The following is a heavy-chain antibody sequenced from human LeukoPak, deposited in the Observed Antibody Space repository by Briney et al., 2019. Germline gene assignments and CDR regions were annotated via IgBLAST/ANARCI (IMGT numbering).Heavy chain of an antibody. CDR1: GASISSTSYY. J-gene: IGHJ4*02. CDR2: TYYRGTT. CDR3: ARGAGDDFWSGYLYYFDY. Sequence: SETLSLTCTVSGASISSTSYYWGWIRQPPGKGLEWIGSTYYRGTTYYNPSLKSRVTISVDTSKNQFSLQLSSVTAADTAVYYCARGAGDDFWSGYLYYFDYWGQGTLVTVSS. D-gene: IGHD3-3*01. V-gene: IGHV4-39*07.